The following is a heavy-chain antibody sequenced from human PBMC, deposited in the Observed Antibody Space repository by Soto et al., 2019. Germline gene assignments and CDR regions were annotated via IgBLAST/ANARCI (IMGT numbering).Heavy chain of an antibody. CDR1: GGTFSSYA. J-gene: IGHJ5*02. Sequence: SVKVSCKASGGTFSSYAIRWVRQAPGQGLEWMGGIIPIFGTANYAQKFQGRVTITADESTSTAYMELSSLRSEDTAVYYCAREYCSGGSCYPGWFDPWGQGTLVTVSS. CDR3: AREYCSGGSCYPGWFDP. D-gene: IGHD2-15*01. V-gene: IGHV1-69*13. CDR2: IIPIFGTA.